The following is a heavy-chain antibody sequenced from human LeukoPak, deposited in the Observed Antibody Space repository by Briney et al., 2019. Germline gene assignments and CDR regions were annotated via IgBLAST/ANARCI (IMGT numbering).Heavy chain of an antibody. V-gene: IGHV3-30*18. CDR3: AKDSSGRVVIFGMDV. J-gene: IGHJ6*02. CDR1: GFTFSTYG. D-gene: IGHD3-3*01. CDR2: ISDDGSSK. Sequence: EGSLRLSCAASGFTFSTYGMHWVRQAPGKGLQWVAVISDDGSSKYYADSVKGRFSISRDNSKNTLYLQMNSLSAEDTAVYYCAKDSSGRVVIFGMDVWGQGTTVTVSS.